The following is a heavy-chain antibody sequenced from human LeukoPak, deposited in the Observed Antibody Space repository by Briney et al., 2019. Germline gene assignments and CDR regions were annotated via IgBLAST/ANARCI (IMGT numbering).Heavy chain of an antibody. V-gene: IGHV4-59*01. D-gene: IGHD1-14*01. J-gene: IGHJ6*03. CDR1: GGSISSYY. Sequence: SETLXLTCAVSGGSISSYYWSWIRQPPGRGLEWIGSIHYSGSTSYNSSLKSRVTMSIDTSKNQFSLKLSSVTPADTAVYYCARDSFRNPYYYYYMDVWGKGTTVTVSS. CDR3: ARDSFRNPYYYYYMDV. CDR2: IHYSGST.